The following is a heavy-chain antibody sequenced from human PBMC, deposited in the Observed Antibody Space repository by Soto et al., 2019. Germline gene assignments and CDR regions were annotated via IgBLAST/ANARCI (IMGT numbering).Heavy chain of an antibody. Sequence: GGSLRLSCAASGLSFSHYRMHWIRQAPGKGLQWVADVSSGTRNKYYAASVKGLFTISRDTSKNIVHLQINRLSVEDTVVYYGGSGVLGRYISYHFDYWGQGTLVTVYS. D-gene: IGHD1-20*01. CDR3: GSGVLGRYISYHFDY. CDR2: VSSGTRNK. CDR1: GLSFSHYR. V-gene: IGHV3-30*03. J-gene: IGHJ4*02.